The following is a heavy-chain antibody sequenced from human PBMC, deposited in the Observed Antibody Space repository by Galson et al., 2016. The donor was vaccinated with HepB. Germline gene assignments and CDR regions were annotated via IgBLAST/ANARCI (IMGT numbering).Heavy chain of an antibody. J-gene: IGHJ2*01. CDR2: IWHDGRDK. CDR1: GFTFSATG. V-gene: IGHV3-33*01. Sequence: SLRLSCAASGFTFSATGMHWVRQAPGKGLEWVAVIWHDGRDKDYADSVQGRFTVSRDNSKNTLYLQMNSLRDDDTAIYYCASAPGGCIGSLCYKDWYFDFWGRGTLVAISP. D-gene: IGHD2-8*01. CDR3: ASAPGGCIGSLCYKDWYFDF.